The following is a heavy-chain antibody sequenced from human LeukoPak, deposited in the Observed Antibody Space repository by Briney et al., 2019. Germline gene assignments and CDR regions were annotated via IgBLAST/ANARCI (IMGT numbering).Heavy chain of an antibody. CDR3: ARHRYYDSSGYGYPIYDY. CDR1: GGSISSYY. D-gene: IGHD3-22*01. CDR2: IYYSGST. J-gene: IGHJ4*02. V-gene: IGHV4-59*08. Sequence: SGTLSLTCTVSGGSISSYYWSWIRQPPGKGLEWIGYIYYSGSTNYNPSLKSRVTISVDTSKNQFSLKLSSVTAADTAVYYCARHRYYDSSGYGYPIYDYWGQGTLVTVSS.